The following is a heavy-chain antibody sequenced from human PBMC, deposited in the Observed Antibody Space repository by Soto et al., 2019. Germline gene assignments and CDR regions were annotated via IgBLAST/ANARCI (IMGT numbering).Heavy chain of an antibody. CDR1: GFSFSGYW. D-gene: IGHD7-27*01. J-gene: IGHJ5*02. CDR2: INSDGRST. Sequence: EVHLVESGGGLVQPGGSLRLSCAASGFSFSGYWMHWIRQAPGKGLMWVSRINSDGRSTTYADSVKGRFTISRDDAKNALFLDMTSLRVDDSAVYYCARDPDWGGYSWFDPRGQGTLVTVSS. V-gene: IGHV3-74*01. CDR3: ARDPDWGGYSWFDP.